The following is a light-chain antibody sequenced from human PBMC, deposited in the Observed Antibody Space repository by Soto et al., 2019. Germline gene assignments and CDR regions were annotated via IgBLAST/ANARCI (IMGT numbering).Light chain of an antibody. CDR1: SSDVGGYNY. CDR3: SSFTTSSTWV. V-gene: IGLV2-14*01. J-gene: IGLJ7*01. Sequence: QSARTQPASVSGSPGQSITVSCTGTSSDVGGYNYVSWYQQHPGKAPKLVIYEVSDRPSGISNRFSGSKSGNTASLTISGLRAEDEADYYCSSFTTSSTWVFGGGTQLTVL. CDR2: EVS.